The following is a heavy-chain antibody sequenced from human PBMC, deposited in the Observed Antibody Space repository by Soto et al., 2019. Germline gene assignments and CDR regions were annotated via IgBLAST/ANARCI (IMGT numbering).Heavy chain of an antibody. J-gene: IGHJ4*01. CDR3: ASSGPSSGYAGPLDY. CDR2: IIPIFGTA. V-gene: IGHV1-69*13. D-gene: IGHD3-22*01. CDR1: GGTFSSYA. Sequence: ASVKVSCKASGGTFSSYAISWVRQAPGQGLEWMGGIIPIFGTANYAQKFQGRVTITADESTSTAYMELSSLRSEDTAVYYCASSGPSSGYAGPLDYWGHVTLVPASS.